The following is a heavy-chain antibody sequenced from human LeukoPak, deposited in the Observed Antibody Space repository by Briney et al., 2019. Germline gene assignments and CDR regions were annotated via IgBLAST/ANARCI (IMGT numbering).Heavy chain of an antibody. D-gene: IGHD2-21*01. CDR1: GFTFSSYA. CDR2: TSSDAGT. CDR3: ARAPVTSCRGAYCYPFDY. Sequence: GGSLRLSCAASGFTFSSYAMSWVRQAPGKGLEWVSATSSDAGTYHADSVRGRFTISRDNSKNTLYLQMNSLRVEDAAVYYCARAPVTSCRGAYCYPFDYWGQGTLVTVSS. V-gene: IGHV3-23*01. J-gene: IGHJ4*02.